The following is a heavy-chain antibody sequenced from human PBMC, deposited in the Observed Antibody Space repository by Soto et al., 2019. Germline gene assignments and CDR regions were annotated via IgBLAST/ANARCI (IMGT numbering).Heavy chain of an antibody. CDR1: GFTFSSYA. CDR3: ARQDSDIVVVVAARGDAFDI. CDR2: ISGSGGST. V-gene: IGHV3-23*01. J-gene: IGHJ3*02. D-gene: IGHD2-15*01. Sequence: PGGSLRLSCAASGFTFSSYAMSWVRQAPGKGLEWVSAISGSGGSTYYADSVKGRFTISRDNSKNTLYLQMNSLRAEDTAVYYCARQDSDIVVVVAARGDAFDIWGQGTMVTVSS.